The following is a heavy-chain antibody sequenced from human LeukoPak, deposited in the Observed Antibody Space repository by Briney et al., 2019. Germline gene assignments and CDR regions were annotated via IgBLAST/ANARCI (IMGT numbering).Heavy chain of an antibody. V-gene: IGHV1-2*02. Sequence: ASVKVSCKASGYTFTGYYMHWVRQAPGQGLEWMGWINPNSGGTNYAQKFQGRVTMTRDTSISTAYMELSRLRSDDTAVYYCARNAPFRNDGWPLFDSWGQGTLVTVSS. CDR2: INPNSGGT. J-gene: IGHJ4*02. D-gene: IGHD1-1*01. CDR3: ARNAPFRNDGWPLFDS. CDR1: GYTFTGYY.